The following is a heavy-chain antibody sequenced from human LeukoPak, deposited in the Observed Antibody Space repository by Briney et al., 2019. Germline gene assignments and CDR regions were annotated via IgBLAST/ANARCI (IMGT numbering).Heavy chain of an antibody. V-gene: IGHV3-23*01. D-gene: IGHD3-22*01. CDR2: ITGTAGST. Sequence: GGSLRLSCAASGFTFSSYAMSWARQAPGKRLEWVSSITGTAGSTFYADSVKGRFTISRDNSKNELYLQMNSLRAGDTALYYCAKGRYYYDSYGTFDYWGQGALVTVSS. J-gene: IGHJ4*02. CDR3: AKGRYYYDSYGTFDY. CDR1: GFTFSSYA.